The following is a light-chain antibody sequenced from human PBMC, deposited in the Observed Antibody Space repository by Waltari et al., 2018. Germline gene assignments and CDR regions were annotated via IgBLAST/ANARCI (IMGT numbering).Light chain of an antibody. V-gene: IGKV3-20*01. CDR1: ERVSSSH. J-gene: IGKJ4*01. Sequence: EIVLTQSPGTLSLSPGERATISCKASERVSSSHLAWYQQKPGQAPRLLVYAESSRATCIPDKFSGSGSGTDFTLTISRLEPEDFAVYYCQQFGSSPFTFGGGTKVEIK. CDR2: AES. CDR3: QQFGSSPFT.